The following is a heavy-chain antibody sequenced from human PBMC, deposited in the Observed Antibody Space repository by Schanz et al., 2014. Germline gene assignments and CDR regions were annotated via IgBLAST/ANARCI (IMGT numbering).Heavy chain of an antibody. J-gene: IGHJ4*02. V-gene: IGHV4-34*01. CDR1: GGSSSDCY. CDR3: ELITLDRGVRNDY. D-gene: IGHD3-10*01. Sequence: QVQLQQWGAGLLKASETLSLTCAVYGGSSSDCYWSWIRQPPGKGLEWIGEINHSGGTNYNPSLNSRVTMSVDTSKTQFSLILTSVTAADTAVYYCELITLDRGVRNDYWGQGTLVSVSS. CDR2: INHSGGT.